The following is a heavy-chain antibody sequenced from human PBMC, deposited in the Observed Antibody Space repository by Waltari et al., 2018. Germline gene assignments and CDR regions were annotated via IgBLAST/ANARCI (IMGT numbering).Heavy chain of an antibody. Sequence: QVQLQESGPGLVKPSQTLSLTCIVSGGSISSGGYYWSWIRQPAGKGLEWIGRVFTSCLTNYNPSLKSRVTVSLDTSKNHFSLNLSSVTAADTAVYYCAREWDHYDNSGKGAFEIWGQGTLVTVSS. J-gene: IGHJ3*02. V-gene: IGHV4-61*02. CDR2: VFTSCLT. CDR3: AREWDHYDNSGKGAFEI. CDR1: GGSISSGGYY. D-gene: IGHD3-22*01.